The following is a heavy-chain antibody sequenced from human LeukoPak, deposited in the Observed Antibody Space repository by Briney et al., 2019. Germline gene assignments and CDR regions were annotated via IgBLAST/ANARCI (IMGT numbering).Heavy chain of an antibody. CDR3: ATDYYDSSGYGDY. V-gene: IGHV4-34*01. Sequence: SETLSLTCAVYGGSFSGYYWSWIRQPPGKGLEWIGEINHSGSTNYNPSLKSRVTISVDTSKNQFSLKLSSVTAADTAVYYCATDYYDSSGYGDYWGQGTLVTVSS. J-gene: IGHJ4*02. D-gene: IGHD3-22*01. CDR1: GGSFSGYY. CDR2: INHSGST.